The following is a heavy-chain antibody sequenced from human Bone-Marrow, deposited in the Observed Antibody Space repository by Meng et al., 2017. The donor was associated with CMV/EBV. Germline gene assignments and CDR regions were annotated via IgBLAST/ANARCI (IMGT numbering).Heavy chain of an antibody. D-gene: IGHD3-22*01. Sequence: GGSLRLSCAASGFNFDDYAMHWVREAPGKGLERVSGISWNSGNIGYADSVKGRFTISRDNAKNSLYLQMNSLRAEDTALYYCAKDSRAYYYDSRPKGSFDYWGQGTLVTVSS. J-gene: IGHJ4*02. V-gene: IGHV3-9*01. CDR2: ISWNSGNI. CDR3: AKDSRAYYYDSRPKGSFDY. CDR1: GFNFDDYA.